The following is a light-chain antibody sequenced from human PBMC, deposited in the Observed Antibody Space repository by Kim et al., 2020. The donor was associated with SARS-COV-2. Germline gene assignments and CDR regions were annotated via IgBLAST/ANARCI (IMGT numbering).Light chain of an antibody. Sequence: SSALTQDPAVSVALGQTVRITCQGDSLRSYYASWYQQKPGQAPVLVIYGKNNRPSGIPDRFSGSSSGNTASLTITGAQAEDEADYYCNSRDSSGNPLVFG. CDR2: GKN. CDR3: NSRDSSGNPLV. V-gene: IGLV3-19*01. J-gene: IGLJ3*02. CDR1: SLRSYY.